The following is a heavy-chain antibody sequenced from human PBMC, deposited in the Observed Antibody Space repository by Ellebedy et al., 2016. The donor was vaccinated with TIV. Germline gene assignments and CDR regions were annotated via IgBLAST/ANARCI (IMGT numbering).Heavy chain of an antibody. V-gene: IGHV3-7*03. D-gene: IGHD3/OR15-3a*01. CDR3: ARGTWTRGS. CDR1: GFTFSDYW. CDR2: IKKDGSEK. J-gene: IGHJ5*02. Sequence: GESLKISCAASGFTFSDYWMSWVRQAPGKGLEWVANIKKDGSEKYYVDSVKGRFTISRDNAKNSLYLQMNSLRAEDTAVYYCARGTWTRGSWGQGTLVTVSS.